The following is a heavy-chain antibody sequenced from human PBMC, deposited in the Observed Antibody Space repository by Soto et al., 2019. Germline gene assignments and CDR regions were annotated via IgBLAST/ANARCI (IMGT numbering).Heavy chain of an antibody. CDR1: GFTFSSYA. CDR2: ISGSGGST. J-gene: IGHJ4*02. Sequence: PGGSLRLSCAASGFTFSSYAMSWVRQAPGKGLEWVSAISGSGGSTYYADSVKGRFTISRDNSKNTLYLQMNSLRAEDTAVYYCAKDSEYYDMVTGYWKPGRFDNWGKGTLVTVSS. V-gene: IGHV3-23*01. D-gene: IGHD3-9*01. CDR3: AKDSEYYDMVTGYWKPGRFDN.